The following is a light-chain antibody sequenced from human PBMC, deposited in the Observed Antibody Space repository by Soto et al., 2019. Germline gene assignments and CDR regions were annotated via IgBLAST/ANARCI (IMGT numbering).Light chain of an antibody. CDR1: QSVSNNY. CDR2: GAS. J-gene: IGKJ5*01. Sequence: EIVLTQGPGLLTLSPGERATLSCTASQSVSNNYLAWYQQKPGQAPRLLIYGASSRATGIPDRFSGSGSGTDFALSISRLERDDFAVDYCQQYGSSPITFGQGTRLEI. V-gene: IGKV3-20*01. CDR3: QQYGSSPIT.